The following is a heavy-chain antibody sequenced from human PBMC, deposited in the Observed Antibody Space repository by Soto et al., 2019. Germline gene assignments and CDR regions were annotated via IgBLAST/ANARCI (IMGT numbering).Heavy chain of an antibody. CDR3: AIGGMLVVVAATRGYSYGPFDY. CDR2: INHSGRT. Sequence: SETLSLTCAVYGGSFSGYYWSWIRQPPGKGLEWIGEINHSGRTNYNPSLKSRVTISVDTSKNQFSLKLSSVTAADTAVFYCAIGGMLVVVAATRGYSYGPFDYWGQGTLVTVSS. J-gene: IGHJ4*02. D-gene: IGHD2-15*01. V-gene: IGHV4-34*01. CDR1: GGSFSGYY.